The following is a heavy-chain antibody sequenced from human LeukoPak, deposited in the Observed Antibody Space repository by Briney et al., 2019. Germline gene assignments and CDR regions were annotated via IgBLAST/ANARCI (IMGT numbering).Heavy chain of an antibody. CDR1: GFTSRSYC. V-gene: IGHV3-21*01. CDR2: ISSSSSFI. J-gene: IGHJ4*02. CDR3: ARDGEEFDDYVWGSYRPNYLDY. D-gene: IGHD3-16*02. Sequence: PGGSLRLSCAASGFTSRSYCMNWVRQAPGKGLEWVSSISSSSSFIYYADSVKGRFTISRDNAKNSLYLQMNSLRAEDTAVYYCARDGEEFDDYVWGSYRPNYLDYWGQGTLVTVSS.